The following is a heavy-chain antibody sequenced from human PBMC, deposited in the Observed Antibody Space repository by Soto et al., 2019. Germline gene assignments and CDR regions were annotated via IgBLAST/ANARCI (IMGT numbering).Heavy chain of an antibody. D-gene: IGHD3-3*01. CDR2: ISAYNGKT. Sequence: QVQLVQSGAEVKKPGASVKVSCKASGYTFTSYGFSWVRQAPGQGLEWMGWISAYNGKTYYPQNFQGRVTMSTDTSTSTAYMELRSLRSDDTAVYYCARDPTIYDFWRGSSYFDYWGQGTLVTVSS. CDR1: GYTFTSYG. J-gene: IGHJ4*02. V-gene: IGHV1-18*04. CDR3: ARDPTIYDFWRGSSYFDY.